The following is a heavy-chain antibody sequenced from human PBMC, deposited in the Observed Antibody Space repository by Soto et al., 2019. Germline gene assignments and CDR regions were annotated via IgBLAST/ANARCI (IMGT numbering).Heavy chain of an antibody. J-gene: IGHJ4*02. CDR1: GGSFSGYY. V-gene: IGHV4-34*01. CDR3: TRRGSSGTPVDY. CDR2: INHSGST. Sequence: SETLSLTCAVYGGSFSGYYWSWIRQPPGKGLEWIGEINHSGSTNYNPSLKSRVTISVDTSKNQFSPNLKSVAAADTAVYYCTRRGSSGTPVDYWGQGTLVTVSS. D-gene: IGHD1-26*01.